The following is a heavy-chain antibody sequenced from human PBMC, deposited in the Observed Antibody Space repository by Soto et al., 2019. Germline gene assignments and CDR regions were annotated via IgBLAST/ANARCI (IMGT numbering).Heavy chain of an antibody. CDR1: GGSISSSSYY. Sequence: PSETLSLTCTVSGGSISSSSYYWGWIRQPPGKGLEWIGSIYYSGSTYYNPSLKSRVTISVDTSKNQFSLKLSSVTAADTAVYYCARLSVEDVYWGQGTLVTVSS. J-gene: IGHJ4*02. V-gene: IGHV4-39*01. CDR3: ARLSVEDVY. D-gene: IGHD1-26*01. CDR2: IYYSGST.